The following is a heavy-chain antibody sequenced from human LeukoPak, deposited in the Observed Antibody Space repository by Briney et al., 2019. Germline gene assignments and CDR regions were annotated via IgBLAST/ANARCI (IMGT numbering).Heavy chain of an antibody. CDR3: ASGLVGATFDY. CDR1: GFTFSSNG. Sequence: GGSLRLSCAASGFTFSSNGMNWVRQAPGKGLEWVSSISSSGGNTYYADSVKGRFTISRDNAKNTLYLQMNSLRAEDTAVYYCASGLVGATFDYWGQGTLVTVSS. J-gene: IGHJ4*02. D-gene: IGHD1-26*01. V-gene: IGHV3-23*01. CDR2: ISSSGGNT.